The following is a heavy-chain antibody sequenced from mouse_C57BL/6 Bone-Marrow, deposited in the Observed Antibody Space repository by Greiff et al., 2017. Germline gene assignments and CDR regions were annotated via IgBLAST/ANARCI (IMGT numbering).Heavy chain of an antibody. CDR2: IDPGDGDT. D-gene: IGHD1-1*01. CDR3: DKSTRIYYCAYYLDY. Sequence: VQLQQSGAELVKPGASVKFSCTASGFNFKDYYMYWVNQRPEKGLEWIGRIDPGDGDTKYPPNFQGKATISADTAANTPYLQHSSLTSEDTAVYYWDKSTRIYYCAYYLDYWGQGTTLTASS. CDR1: GFNFKDYY. V-gene: IGHV14-2*01. J-gene: IGHJ2*01.